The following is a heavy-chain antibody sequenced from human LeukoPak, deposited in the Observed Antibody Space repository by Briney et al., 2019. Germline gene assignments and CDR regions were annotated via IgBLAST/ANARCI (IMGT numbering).Heavy chain of an antibody. J-gene: IGHJ4*02. V-gene: IGHV3-9*03. Sequence: GRSLRLSCAASGFTFDDYAMHWVRQAPGKGLEWVSGISWNSGSIGYADSVKGRFTISRDNAKNSLYLQMNSLRGEDMALYYCAKGHCSGGSCYSALFDYWGQGTLVTVSS. CDR3: AKGHCSGGSCYSALFDY. CDR1: GFTFDDYA. CDR2: ISWNSGSI. D-gene: IGHD2-15*01.